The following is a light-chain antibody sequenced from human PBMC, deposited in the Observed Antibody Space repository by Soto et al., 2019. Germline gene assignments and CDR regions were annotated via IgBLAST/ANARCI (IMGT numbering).Light chain of an antibody. J-gene: IGLJ1*01. CDR1: SSDVGAYNY. CDR3: SSYTVGSPLYV. V-gene: IGLV2-14*03. Sequence: QSALTQPASVSGSPGQSITISCTGTSSDVGAYNYVSWYQQYPGKAPKYIIYDVTNRPSGVSYRFSGSKSGNTASLAISGLQAEDEADYYCSSYTVGSPLYVFGPGTKLTVL. CDR2: DVT.